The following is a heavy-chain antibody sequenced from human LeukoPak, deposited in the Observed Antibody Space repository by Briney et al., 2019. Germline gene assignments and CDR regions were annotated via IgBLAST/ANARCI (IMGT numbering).Heavy chain of an antibody. CDR2: IHTNTGNP. CDR3: ARAFDYDILTGYPYYFDY. J-gene: IGHJ4*02. Sequence: ASVNVSCKASGYTFTGYYMHWVRQAPGQGLEWMGWIHTNTGNPTYAQGFTGRFVFSLDTSVSTAYLQISSLKAEDTAVYYCARAFDYDILTGYPYYFDYWGQGTLVTVSS. CDR1: GYTFTGYY. D-gene: IGHD3-9*01. V-gene: IGHV7-4-1*02.